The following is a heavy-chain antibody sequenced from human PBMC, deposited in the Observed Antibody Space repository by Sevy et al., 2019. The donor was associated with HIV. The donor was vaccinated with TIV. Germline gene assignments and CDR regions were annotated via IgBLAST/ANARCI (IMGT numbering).Heavy chain of an antibody. V-gene: IGHV4-59*08. CDR2: IYYNGHI. Sequence: SETLSLTCTVSGGSITSLYWNWIRQPPGKGLEWIANIYYNGHINYNPSLKGRFTLSLDTSKNQLSLRLSSVTAADTAMYYCAGENAWGRGYSWGQGTLVTVSS. CDR1: GGSITSLY. J-gene: IGHJ4*02. CDR3: AGENAWGRGYS. D-gene: IGHD1-26*01.